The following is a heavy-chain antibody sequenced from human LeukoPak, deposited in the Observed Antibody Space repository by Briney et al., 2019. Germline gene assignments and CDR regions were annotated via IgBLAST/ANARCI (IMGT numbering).Heavy chain of an antibody. CDR2: ISGSGGST. J-gene: IGHJ4*02. V-gene: IGHV3-23*01. Sequence: QPGGSLRLSYAASGFTFSSYAMSWVRQAPGKGLEWVSLISGSGGSTYYADSVKGRFTISRDNSKNTLYLQMISLRAEDTAVYYCAKAAGYSSSWHLDYWGQGTLVTVSS. CDR3: AKAAGYSSSWHLDY. CDR1: GFTFSSYA. D-gene: IGHD6-13*01.